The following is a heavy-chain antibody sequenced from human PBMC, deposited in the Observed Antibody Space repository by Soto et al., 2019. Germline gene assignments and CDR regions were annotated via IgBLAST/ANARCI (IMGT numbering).Heavy chain of an antibody. V-gene: IGHV3-74*01. CDR1: EFTFSNYW. D-gene: IGHD5-12*01. J-gene: IGHJ4*02. CDR2: INPDGFNT. CDR3: VRDLTDGYVDFDS. Sequence: GGSLRLSCAASEFTFSNYWMHWVRQAPGKGLVWVSRINPDGFNTIYADSVKGRFTISRDNAKNTLYLQMNSLRAEDTAVYYCVRDLTDGYVDFDSWGQGTPVTVSS.